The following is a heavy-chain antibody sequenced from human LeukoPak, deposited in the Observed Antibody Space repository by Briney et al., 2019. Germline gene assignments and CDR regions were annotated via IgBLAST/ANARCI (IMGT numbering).Heavy chain of an antibody. J-gene: IGHJ4*02. Sequence: ASVKVSGKASGYTFTSYDINWVRQAAGQGLEWMGWMNPNSGNTGYAQKFQGRVTITRNTSISTAYMELSSLRSEDTGVYYCARGAPLWFGELLYTPFDYWGQGTLVTVSS. V-gene: IGHV1-8*03. CDR1: GYTFTSYD. D-gene: IGHD3-10*01. CDR2: MNPNSGNT. CDR3: ARGAPLWFGELLYTPFDY.